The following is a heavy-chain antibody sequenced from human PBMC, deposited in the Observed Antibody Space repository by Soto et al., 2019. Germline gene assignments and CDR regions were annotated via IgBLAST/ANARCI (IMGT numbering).Heavy chain of an antibody. CDR2: IIPISGTA. CDR1: GGTFSSYA. Sequence: QVQLVQSGAEVKKPGSSVKVSCKASGGTFSSYAISWVRQAPGQGLEWMGGIIPISGTANYAQKFQGRVTITADESTSTAYMELSSLRSEDTAVYYCARSQGSSTSLEIYYYYYYGMDGWGQWTTVTVSS. J-gene: IGHJ6*02. V-gene: IGHV1-69*01. CDR3: ARSQGSSTSLEIYYYYYYGMDG. D-gene: IGHD2-2*01.